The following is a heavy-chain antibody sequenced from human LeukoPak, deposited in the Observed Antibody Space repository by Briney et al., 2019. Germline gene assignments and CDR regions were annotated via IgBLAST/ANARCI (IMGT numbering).Heavy chain of an antibody. D-gene: IGHD3-22*01. CDR2: IYDSGTA. CDR3: ARTAHSSAYSPFDH. J-gene: IGHJ4*02. CDR1: GGSISNTDYY. Sequence: SETLSLTCIVSGGSISNTDYYWGWIRQPPGKGLEWIGSIYDSGTAYYKASLKSRVTISVDVSRNQFSLEMKFVTAADTAVYYCARTAHSSAYSPFDHWDQGTLVTVSS. V-gene: IGHV4-39*01.